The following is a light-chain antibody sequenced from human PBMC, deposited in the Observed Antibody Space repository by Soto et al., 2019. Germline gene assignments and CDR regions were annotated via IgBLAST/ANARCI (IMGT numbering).Light chain of an antibody. J-gene: IGKJ1*01. CDR3: QQSYSSPPWT. Sequence: DIQMTQSPSSLSASVGDRVTISCRASQSISTYLNWYQHKPGTAPRLLIYRASSVKSGVPPRFSGSGSGRDFTFTISSLRPEDIAIYFCQQSYSSPPWTFGQGTKVEVK. CDR1: QSISTY. V-gene: IGKV1-39*01. CDR2: RAS.